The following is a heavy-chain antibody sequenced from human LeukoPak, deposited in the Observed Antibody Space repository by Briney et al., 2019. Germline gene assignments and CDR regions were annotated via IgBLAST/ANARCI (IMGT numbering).Heavy chain of an antibody. V-gene: IGHV3-23*01. CDR2: ISGSGGST. J-gene: IGHJ4*02. Sequence: GGSLRLSCAASGFTFSSYAMSWVRQAPGKGLEWVSAISGSGGSTYYADSVKGRFTISRDNSKNTLYLQMNSLRAEDTAVYYCAKALRAYVVVTAIDYWGQGTLVTVTS. CDR1: GFTFSSYA. D-gene: IGHD2-21*02. CDR3: AKALRAYVVVTAIDY.